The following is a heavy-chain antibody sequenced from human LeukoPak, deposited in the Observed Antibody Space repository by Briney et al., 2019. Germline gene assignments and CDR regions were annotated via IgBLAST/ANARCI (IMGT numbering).Heavy chain of an antibody. J-gene: IGHJ4*02. Sequence: PSETLSLTCTVSGYSISSGYYWGWIRQPPGKGLEWIGSIYHSGSTYYNPSLKSRVTISVDTSKNQFSLKLSSVTAADTAVYYCAKDDYGDYDGWGQGTLVTVSS. D-gene: IGHD4-17*01. CDR2: IYHSGST. V-gene: IGHV4-38-2*02. CDR3: AKDDYGDYDG. CDR1: GYSISSGYY.